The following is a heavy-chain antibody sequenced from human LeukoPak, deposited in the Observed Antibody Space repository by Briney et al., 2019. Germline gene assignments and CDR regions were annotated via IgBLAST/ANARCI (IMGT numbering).Heavy chain of an antibody. D-gene: IGHD6-6*01. J-gene: IGHJ4*02. CDR1: GGSISSYY. CDR3: AKSRRSSTPYYFDY. Sequence: SETLSLTCTVSGGSISSYYWSWIRQPPGKRLEWIGYIYYSGSTNYNPSLKSRVTISVDTSKNQFSLKLSSVTAADTAVYYCAKSRRSSTPYYFDYWGQGTLVTVSS. V-gene: IGHV4-59*01. CDR2: IYYSGST.